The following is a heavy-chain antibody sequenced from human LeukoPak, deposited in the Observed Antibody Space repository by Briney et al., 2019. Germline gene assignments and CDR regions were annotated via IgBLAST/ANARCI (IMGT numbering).Heavy chain of an antibody. CDR1: GGSISSYY. Sequence: SETLSLTCTVSGGSISSYYWSWIRQPPGEGLEWIGYISYSGNTNYNPSLISRVSISGDPSKRHFSLRLSSVTAAATAVYYCARDWAEAPSSGWSYWSFDLWGRGTLVTVSS. CDR3: ARDWAEAPSSGWSYWSFDL. J-gene: IGHJ2*01. CDR2: ISYSGNT. D-gene: IGHD6-19*01. V-gene: IGHV4-59*01.